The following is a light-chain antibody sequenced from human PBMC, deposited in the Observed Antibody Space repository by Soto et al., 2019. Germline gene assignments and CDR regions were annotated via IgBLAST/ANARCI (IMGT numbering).Light chain of an antibody. Sequence: DIQMTQSPSSLSASVGDRVTITCQASQDISNYLNWYQQKPGKAPKLLIYDASNFETGVPSRFSGSGSGTDITFTISTLQPEDIATYYCQQYDNLPRTFGGGIKVKIK. CDR3: QQYDNLPRT. V-gene: IGKV1-33*01. J-gene: IGKJ4*01. CDR2: DAS. CDR1: QDISNY.